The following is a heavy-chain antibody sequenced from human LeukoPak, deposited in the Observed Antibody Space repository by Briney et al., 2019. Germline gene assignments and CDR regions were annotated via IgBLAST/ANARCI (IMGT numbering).Heavy chain of an antibody. CDR3: ARGRFHDY. D-gene: IGHD3-16*01. Sequence: PSETLSLTCAVYGGSFSGYYWSWIRQPPGKGLEWIGEINHSGSTNYNPSLKSRVTISVDTSKNQFSLKLSSVTAADTAVYYCARGRFHDYWGQGTLVTVPS. J-gene: IGHJ4*02. CDR2: INHSGST. CDR1: GGSFSGYY. V-gene: IGHV4-34*01.